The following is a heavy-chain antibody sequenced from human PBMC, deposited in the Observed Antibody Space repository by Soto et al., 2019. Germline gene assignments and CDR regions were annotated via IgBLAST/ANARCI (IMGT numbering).Heavy chain of an antibody. CDR2: ISSSSSYI. Sequence: EVQLVESGGGLVKPGGSLRLSCAASGFTFSSYSMNWVRQAPGKGLEWVSSISSSSSYIYYADSVKGRFNISRDNAKNSPDLQINRLKSEDTAVYYCARKPPHSSSSVDDGYYYYYMDVWGKGTTVTVSS. J-gene: IGHJ6*03. D-gene: IGHD6-6*01. CDR3: ARKPPHSSSSVDDGYYYYYMDV. CDR1: GFTFSSYS. V-gene: IGHV3-21*01.